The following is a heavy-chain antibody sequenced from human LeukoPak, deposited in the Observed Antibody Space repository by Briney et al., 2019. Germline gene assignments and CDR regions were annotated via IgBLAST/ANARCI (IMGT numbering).Heavy chain of an antibody. CDR2: PSWNRGSI. CDR1: GFTFVDYA. Sequence: GGSLRLSCAASGFTFVDYAMLRVRQHPGGGLVWPSAPSWNRGSIGYPDSMKGRFTISRDNAKNSLYLQMISLRSEDTALYYCAKDRALRGRGLYYFDYWGQGTLVTVSS. V-gene: IGHV3-9*01. D-gene: IGHD3-10*01. J-gene: IGHJ4*02. CDR3: AKDRALRGRGLYYFDY.